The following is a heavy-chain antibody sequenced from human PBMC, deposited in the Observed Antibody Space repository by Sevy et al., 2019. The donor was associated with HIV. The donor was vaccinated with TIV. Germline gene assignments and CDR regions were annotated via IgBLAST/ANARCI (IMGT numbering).Heavy chain of an antibody. CDR1: GFTFGDYA. CDR2: IRSKGYGGAT. Sequence: GGSLRLSCTGSGFTFGDYAMSWFRQAPGMGLEWVGFIRSKGYGGATEYAASVKGRFTISRDDSKSIADLQMNSLKTEDTAVYYCTRRYYYDSSGYSDYWGQGTLVTVSS. V-gene: IGHV3-49*03. D-gene: IGHD3-22*01. CDR3: TRRYYYDSSGYSDY. J-gene: IGHJ4*02.